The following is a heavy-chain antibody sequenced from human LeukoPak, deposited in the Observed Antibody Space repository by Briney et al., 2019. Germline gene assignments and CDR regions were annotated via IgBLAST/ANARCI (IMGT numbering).Heavy chain of an antibody. J-gene: IGHJ4*02. V-gene: IGHV4-59*01. Sequence: PSETLSLTCTVSGGSINNYYWSWIRQPPGKGLEWIGYIYYSGSTSYNPSHQSRVTMSIDTSKSQFSMKLSSVTAADTAVYYCARETPYGSGSYPFDYWGQGILVTVSS. CDR3: ARETPYGSGSYPFDY. CDR2: IYYSGST. D-gene: IGHD3-10*01. CDR1: GGSINNYY.